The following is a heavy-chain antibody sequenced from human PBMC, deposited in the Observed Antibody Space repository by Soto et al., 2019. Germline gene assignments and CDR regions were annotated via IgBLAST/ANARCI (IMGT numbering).Heavy chain of an antibody. J-gene: IGHJ5*02. CDR3: ARAPGYSGNWFDP. CDR1: GGSISSGGYS. V-gene: IGHV4-30-2*01. Sequence: SETLSLTCAVSGGSISSGGYSWSWIRQPPGKGLEWIGYIYHSGSTYYNPSLKSRVTISVDRSKNQFSLKLSSVTAADTAVYYCARAPGYSGNWFDPWGQGTLVTVSS. D-gene: IGHD1-26*01. CDR2: IYHSGST.